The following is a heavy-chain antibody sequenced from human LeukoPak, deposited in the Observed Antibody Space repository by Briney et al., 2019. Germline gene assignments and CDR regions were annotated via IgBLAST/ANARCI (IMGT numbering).Heavy chain of an antibody. CDR2: IDSGGST. CDR3: ARTYGDYDYYYGMDV. D-gene: IGHD4-17*01. Sequence: GGSLRLSCAASGFTVSSHYMTWVRQAPGKGLEWVSVIDSGGSTNSADSVKGRFSVSRDNSKNTLYLQMNSLRVEDTAVYYCARTYGDYDYYYGMDVWGQGTTVTVSS. V-gene: IGHV3-66*01. CDR1: GFTVSSHY. J-gene: IGHJ6*01.